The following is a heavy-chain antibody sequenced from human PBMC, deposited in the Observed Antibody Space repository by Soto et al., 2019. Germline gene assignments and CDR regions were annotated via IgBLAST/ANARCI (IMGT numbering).Heavy chain of an antibody. Sequence: SQTLSLTCAISGDTVSSNSATWNWVRQTPSRGLEWLGRTYYRSKWYYDYAVSVKSRITINPDTFKNQFSLHLTSVTPEDTAVYYCARVEAVDGDPFDFWGQATLVTVSS. CDR3: ARVEAVDGDPFDF. J-gene: IGHJ4*02. CDR1: GDTVSSNSAT. CDR2: TYYRSKWYY. V-gene: IGHV6-1*01. D-gene: IGHD5-12*01.